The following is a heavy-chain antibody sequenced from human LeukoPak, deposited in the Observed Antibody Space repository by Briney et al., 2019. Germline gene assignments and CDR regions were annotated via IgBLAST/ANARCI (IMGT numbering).Heavy chain of an antibody. V-gene: IGHV3-53*01. CDR1: GFTVSSNY. CDR2: IYNGGST. J-gene: IGHJ4*02. D-gene: IGHD1-26*01. CDR3: ARAGGAYLRHLDY. Sequence: GGSLRLSCAASGFTVSSNYMSWVRQALGKGLEWVSIIYNGGSTYYADSVKGRFTISRDNSKNTLYLQMNTVRAEDTAVYYCARAGGAYLRHLDYWGQGTLVTVSS.